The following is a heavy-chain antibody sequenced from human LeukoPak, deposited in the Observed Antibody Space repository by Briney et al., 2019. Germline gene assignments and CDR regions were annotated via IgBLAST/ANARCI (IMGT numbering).Heavy chain of an antibody. D-gene: IGHD2-15*01. V-gene: IGHV4-39*01. CDR2: IYYSGST. CDR3: ARYQGYCSGGSCYPLSPFDY. Sequence: SETLSLTCTVSGGSISSSSYYWGWIRQPPGKGLEWIGSIYYSGSTYYNPSLKSRVTISVDTSKNQFSLKLSSVTAADTAVYYCARYQGYCSGGSCYPLSPFDYWGQGTLVTVSS. J-gene: IGHJ4*02. CDR1: GGSISSSSYY.